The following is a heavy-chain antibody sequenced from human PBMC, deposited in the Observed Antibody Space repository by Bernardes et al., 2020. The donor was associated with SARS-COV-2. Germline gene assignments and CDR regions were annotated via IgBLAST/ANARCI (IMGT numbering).Heavy chain of an antibody. CDR3: ARVGRYCDSTSCYTRWNYYYYGLDV. Sequence: GGSLRLSCAASGFSFSTYAMHWVRQAPGKGLEWVAVIWYDGSDMYYEDSVKGRFSISRDNSRNTLSLQMDSLTAEDTAVYYCARVGRYCDSTSCYTRWNYYYYGLDVWGPGTTVSVSS. V-gene: IGHV3-33*01. J-gene: IGHJ6*02. CDR2: IWYDGSDM. D-gene: IGHD2-2*02. CDR1: GFSFSTYA.